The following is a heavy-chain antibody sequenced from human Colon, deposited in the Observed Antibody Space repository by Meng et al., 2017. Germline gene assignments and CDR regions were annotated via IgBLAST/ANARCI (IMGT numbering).Heavy chain of an antibody. CDR3: ARRYGSGTYPFDF. V-gene: IGHV4-31*03. CDR1: GASIRGGGYY. Sequence: QGRMQEVGPGPVKRSECLSLTCSVSGASIRGGGYYWSWIRQVPGKGLDWIGYIYYSENTYYKPSLQSRAIISVDTSKNEFSLRLSSVSAADTAVYYCARRYGSGTYPFDFWGQGILVTVSS. J-gene: IGHJ4*02. D-gene: IGHD3-10*01. CDR2: IYYSENT.